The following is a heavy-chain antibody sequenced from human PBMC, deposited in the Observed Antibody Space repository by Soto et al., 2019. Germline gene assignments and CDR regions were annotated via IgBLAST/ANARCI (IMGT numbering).Heavy chain of an antibody. J-gene: IGHJ3*02. CDR1: GGSISSYY. Sequence: SETLSLTCTVSGGSISSYYWSWIRQPPGKGLEWIGYIYYSGSTNYNPSHKSRDTISVDTSKNQFSLKLSSVTAADTAVYYCAMTTVVTPNAFDIWGQGTMVTVSS. CDR2: IYYSGST. V-gene: IGHV4-59*08. D-gene: IGHD4-17*01. CDR3: AMTTVVTPNAFDI.